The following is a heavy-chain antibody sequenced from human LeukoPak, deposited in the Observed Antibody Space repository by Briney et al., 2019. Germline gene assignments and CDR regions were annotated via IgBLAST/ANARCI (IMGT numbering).Heavy chain of an antibody. V-gene: IGHV3-48*01. Sequence: PGGSLRLSCAASGFTFSSYSMNWVRQAPGKGLEWVSYISSSSSTIYYADSVKGRFTISRDNSKNTLYLQMNSLRAEDTAVYYCAKGLEYQPFDYWGQGTLVTVSS. CDR1: GFTFSSYS. CDR3: AKGLEYQPFDY. J-gene: IGHJ4*02. CDR2: ISSSSSTI. D-gene: IGHD2-2*01.